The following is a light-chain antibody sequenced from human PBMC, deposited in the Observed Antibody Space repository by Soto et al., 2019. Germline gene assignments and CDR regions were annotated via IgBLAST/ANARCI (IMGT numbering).Light chain of an antibody. J-gene: IGKJ1*01. V-gene: IGKV1-9*01. CDR1: QVISTS. CDR3: QHMRT. CDR2: AAS. Sequence: DIQLTQSPSFLSPSIGESVTITCRASQVISTSLAWYQVKPGKAPKLLIYAASTLESGVPSRFSATVSGTEFSLTITSLQPDDFGSYYCQHMRTFGQGTKVDI.